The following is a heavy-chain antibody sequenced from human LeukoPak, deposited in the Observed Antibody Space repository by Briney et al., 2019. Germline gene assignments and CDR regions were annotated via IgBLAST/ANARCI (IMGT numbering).Heavy chain of an antibody. V-gene: IGHV4-34*01. Sequence: SETLSLTCGVSGGSFSGYYWSWIRQSPGKGLEWIGEIDQSGSTTYNASLRSRLTISVDASKNQFSMSLYSVTAADTAVYYCVRGSYGSGTYVSSNFYYIDVWVKGTTVTVSS. CDR3: VRGSYGSGTYVSSNFYYIDV. CDR1: GGSFSGYY. J-gene: IGHJ6*03. CDR2: IDQSGST. D-gene: IGHD3-10*01.